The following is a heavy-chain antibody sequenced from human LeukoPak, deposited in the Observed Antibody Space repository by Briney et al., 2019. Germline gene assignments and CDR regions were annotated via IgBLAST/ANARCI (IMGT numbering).Heavy chain of an antibody. J-gene: IGHJ4*02. CDR1: GFTFSSYG. Sequence: PGGSLRLSCAASGFTFSSYGMHWVRQAPGKGLEWVAVIWYDGSNKYYADPVKGRFTISRDNSKNTLYLQMNSLRAEDTAVYYCAREGDVDTAMVFDYWGQGTLVTVSS. D-gene: IGHD5-18*01. CDR3: AREGDVDTAMVFDY. V-gene: IGHV3-33*01. CDR2: IWYDGSNK.